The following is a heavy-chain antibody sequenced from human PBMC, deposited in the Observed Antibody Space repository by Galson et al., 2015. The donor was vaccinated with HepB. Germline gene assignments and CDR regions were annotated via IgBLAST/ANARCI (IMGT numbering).Heavy chain of an antibody. J-gene: IGHJ4*02. CDR1: GGSVSSGSYY. CDR3: ARGPAWENGDY. D-gene: IGHD1-26*01. CDR2: IYYSGST. Sequence: SETLSLTCAVSGGSVSSGSYYWSWIRQPPGKGLEWIGYIYYSGSTNYNPSLKSRVTISVDTSKNQFSLKLSSVTAADTAVYYCARGPAWENGDYWGQGTLVTVSS. V-gene: IGHV4-61*01.